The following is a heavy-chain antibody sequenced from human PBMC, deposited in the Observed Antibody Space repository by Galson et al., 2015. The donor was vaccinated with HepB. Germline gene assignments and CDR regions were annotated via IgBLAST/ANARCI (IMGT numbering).Heavy chain of an antibody. CDR3: ARPPRHCGGDCFFDY. V-gene: IGHV1-18*04. CDR1: GYTFTSYG. J-gene: IGHJ4*02. D-gene: IGHD2-21*01. Sequence: SVKVSCKASGYTFTSYGISWVRQAPGQGLEWMGWISAYNGNTNYAQKLQGRVTMTTDTSTSTAYMELRSLRSDDTAVYYCARPPRHCGGDCFFDYWGQGTLVTVSS. CDR2: ISAYNGNT.